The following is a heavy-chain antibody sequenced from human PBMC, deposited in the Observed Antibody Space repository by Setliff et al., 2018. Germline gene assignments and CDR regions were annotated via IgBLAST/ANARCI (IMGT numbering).Heavy chain of an antibody. CDR1: GYSISNDYF. V-gene: IGHV4-38-2*02. CDR3: AKHRSYCDY. Sequence: PSETLSLTCTVSGYSISNDYFWGWIRQPPGKGLGWVGSIYQSGSTSYDPSLTRRVTISVDTSKHQFSLNLSSATAADTAVYYCAKHRSYCDYWGQGNLVTGS. CDR2: IYQSGST. J-gene: IGHJ4*02.